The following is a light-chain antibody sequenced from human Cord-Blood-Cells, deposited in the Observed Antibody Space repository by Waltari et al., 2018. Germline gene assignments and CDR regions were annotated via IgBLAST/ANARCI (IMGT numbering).Light chain of an antibody. CDR2: DAS. Sequence: EIVLTHSPATLSLSPGERATLSCRASQIVSSYLAWYQQKPGQAPRLLFYDASNRATGIPDRFSGSGSGTDFTLTIRSLEPEDVEVYYCQQRSNLPPTFGGGTKVEIK. J-gene: IGKJ4*01. CDR3: QQRSNLPPT. V-gene: IGKV3-11*01. CDR1: QIVSSY.